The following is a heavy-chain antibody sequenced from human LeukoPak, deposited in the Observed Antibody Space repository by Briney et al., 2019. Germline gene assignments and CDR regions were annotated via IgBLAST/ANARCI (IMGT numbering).Heavy chain of an antibody. CDR3: AREYRGSYMDC. D-gene: IGHD1-26*01. V-gene: IGHV3-21*04. CDR2: ISSSSSYI. CDR1: GFTFSSYS. J-gene: IGHJ4*02. Sequence: PGGSLRLSCAASGFTFSSYSMNWVRQAPGKGLEWVSSISSSSSYIYYADSVKGRFTISRDNAKNSLYLQMNSLRSDDTAVYYCAREYRGSYMDCWGRGTLVTVPS.